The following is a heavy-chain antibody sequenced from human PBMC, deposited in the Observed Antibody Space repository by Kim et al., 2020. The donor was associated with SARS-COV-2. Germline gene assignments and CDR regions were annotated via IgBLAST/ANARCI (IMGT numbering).Heavy chain of an antibody. CDR2: ISGSGGTT. CDR3: AKEGYPHWYFDL. J-gene: IGHJ2*01. D-gene: IGHD5-18*01. Sequence: GESLRLSCGASGFTFSSYDLVWVRQAPGEPLEWVAAISGSGGTTYAASVRGRFTISRDNSRATLHLQMNSLRAEDTAVYYCAKEGYPHWYFDLWGRGTLV. V-gene: IGHV3-23*01. CDR1: GFTFSSYD.